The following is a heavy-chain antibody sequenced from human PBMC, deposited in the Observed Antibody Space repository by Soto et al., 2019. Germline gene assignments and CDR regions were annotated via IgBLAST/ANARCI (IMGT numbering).Heavy chain of an antibody. CDR3: AVVAGSYYFDY. D-gene: IGHD6-19*01. Sequence: PGESLKISCSASGFTFSSYAMHWVRQAPGKGLEYVSAIKNSGGSTNYADSVKGRFTVSRDNSKNTLYLQMSSLRSEDTAVYYCAVVAGSYYFDYWGQGTLVTVSS. CDR1: GFTFSSYA. CDR2: IKNSGGST. V-gene: IGHV3-64D*08. J-gene: IGHJ4*02.